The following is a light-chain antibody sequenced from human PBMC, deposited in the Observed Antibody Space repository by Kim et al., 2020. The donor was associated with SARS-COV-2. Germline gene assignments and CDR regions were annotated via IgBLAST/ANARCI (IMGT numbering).Light chain of an antibody. Sequence: GQSITISCTGTSSDVSAYNRVSWYQQPPGTAPKLFIYDVSTRPSGVSNRFSGSKSGNTASLTISGLQAEDEADYYCSSYTYSTTWVFGGGTQLTVL. CDR3: SSYTYSTTWV. CDR1: SSDVSAYNR. J-gene: IGLJ3*02. CDR2: DVS. V-gene: IGLV2-14*04.